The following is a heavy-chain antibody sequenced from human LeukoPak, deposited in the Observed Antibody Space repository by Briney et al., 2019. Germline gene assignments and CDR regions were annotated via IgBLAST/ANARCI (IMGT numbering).Heavy chain of an antibody. D-gene: IGHD5-24*01. CDR3: AKEPLGVWLQWGIDD. Sequence: PGGSLRLSCAASGFRFSSHDMHWVRQAPGKGLEWVAAIPYDGANTYYADSVKGRFTISRDKSKNTLYLQTNSLRVEDTAVYYCAKEPLGVWLQWGIDDWGQGTLVTVST. CDR1: GFRFSSHD. CDR2: IPYDGANT. V-gene: IGHV3-30*18. J-gene: IGHJ4*02.